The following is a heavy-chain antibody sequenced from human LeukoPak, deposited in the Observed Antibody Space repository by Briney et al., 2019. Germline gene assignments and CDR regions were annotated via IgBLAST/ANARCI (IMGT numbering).Heavy chain of an antibody. CDR1: GFTFKNYA. CDR2: ISNNAVST. CDR3: ARDRKYYYHMDV. Sequence: GGSLRLSCAASGFTFKNYAMSWVRQAPGKGLEWISAISNNAVSTYYADSVKGRFTISRDNSKNTLYLQMNRLRAEDTAVYYCARDRKYYYHMDVWGKGTTVTVSS. V-gene: IGHV3-23*01. J-gene: IGHJ6*03.